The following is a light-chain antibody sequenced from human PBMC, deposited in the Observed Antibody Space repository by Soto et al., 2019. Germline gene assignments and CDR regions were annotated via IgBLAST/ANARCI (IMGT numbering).Light chain of an antibody. J-gene: IGKJ1*01. CDR2: AAS. CDR3: RQYNNWPRT. Sequence: EIVMTQSPATLSVSPGVRATLSCRASQSVSSNLAWYQQKPGQAPRLLIYAASTRATGIPARFSGSGSGTDFTHTISSLQSEDFAVYYCRQYNNWPRTFGQGTKVEIK. V-gene: IGKV3-15*01. CDR1: QSVSSN.